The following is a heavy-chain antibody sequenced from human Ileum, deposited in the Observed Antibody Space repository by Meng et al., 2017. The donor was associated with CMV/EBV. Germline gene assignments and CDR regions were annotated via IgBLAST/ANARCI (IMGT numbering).Heavy chain of an antibody. CDR2: TYYRSKWYN. Sequence: HSVLGLFNLSQTSTLIWANCGHSGSSIWSIWNWIMQSPSRGLEWLGKTYYRSKWYNDYAPSVKSRITVKPDTSKNQFSLQLNSVTPEDTAVYYCARENGYEWYFDFWGRGTLVTVSS. D-gene: IGHD6-13*01. J-gene: IGHJ2*01. CDR1: GHSGSSIWSI. V-gene: IGHV6-1*01. CDR3: ARENGYEWYFDF.